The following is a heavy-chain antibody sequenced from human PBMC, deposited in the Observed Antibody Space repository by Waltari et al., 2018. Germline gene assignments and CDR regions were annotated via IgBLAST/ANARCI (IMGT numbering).Heavy chain of an antibody. V-gene: IGHV1-8*01. D-gene: IGHD3-10*01. CDR3: ARHITSGSGRHFDY. Sequence: QVQLVQSGAEVKKPGASVKVSCKASGYTFTSYDINWVRQATGQGLEWMGWMNPNSGNTGYAQKFQGRVTISVDTSKNQFSLKLSSVTAADTAVYYCARHITSGSGRHFDYWGQGTLVTVSS. CDR2: MNPNSGNT. J-gene: IGHJ4*02. CDR1: GYTFTSYD.